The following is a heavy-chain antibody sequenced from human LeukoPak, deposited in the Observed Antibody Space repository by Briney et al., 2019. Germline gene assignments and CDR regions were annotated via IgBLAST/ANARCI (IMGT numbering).Heavy chain of an antibody. J-gene: IGHJ6*02. CDR1: GYSFTSNY. V-gene: IGHV1-69*13. CDR3: ARPYCSSTSCYFRNYYYGMDV. D-gene: IGHD2-2*01. Sequence: SVKVSCKASGYSFTSNYIHWVRQAPGHGLEWMGGIIPIFGTANYAQKFQGRVTITADESTSTAYMELSSLRSEDTAVYYCARPYCSSTSCYFRNYYYGMDVWGQGTTVTVSS. CDR2: IIPIFGTA.